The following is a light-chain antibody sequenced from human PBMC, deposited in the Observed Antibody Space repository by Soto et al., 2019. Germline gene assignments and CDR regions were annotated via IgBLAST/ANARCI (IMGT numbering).Light chain of an antibody. Sequence: EIVMTQSPATLSLSPGETATLSCRASQTITNTYLAWYQQKPGQAPRLLIYGASTRATGIPSRFSGSGSGTEFTLTISSLQPEDFATYCCQQFNSYPITFGQGTRLDIK. CDR1: QTITNTY. CDR2: GAS. J-gene: IGKJ5*01. CDR3: QQFNSYPIT. V-gene: IGKV3-15*01.